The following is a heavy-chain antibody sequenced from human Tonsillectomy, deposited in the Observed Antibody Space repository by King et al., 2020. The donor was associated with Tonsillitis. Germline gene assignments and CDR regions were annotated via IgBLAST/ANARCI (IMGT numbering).Heavy chain of an antibody. V-gene: IGHV1-69*09. D-gene: IGHD5-24*01. J-gene: IGHJ4*02. CDR2: IIPILGIV. CDR3: ARGSSDGYNYAPRGY. CDR1: GGTFSSYA. Sequence: QLVQSGAEVKKPGSSVKVSCKASGGTFSSYAISWVRQAPGQGLEWMGRIIPILGIVNYAQKFQGRVTITADKSTSTAYMELSSLRSEDTAVYYCARGSSDGYNYAPRGYWGQGTLVTVSS.